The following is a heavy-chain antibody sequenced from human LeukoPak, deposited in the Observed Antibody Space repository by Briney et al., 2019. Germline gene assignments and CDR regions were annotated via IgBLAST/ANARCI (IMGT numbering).Heavy chain of an antibody. V-gene: IGHV3-48*01. CDR2: ISSSSSTI. CDR1: GFTFSSYS. D-gene: IGHD4-17*01. J-gene: IGHJ3*02. CDR3: ASTMTTVTTRAFDI. Sequence: PGGSLRLSCAASGFTFSSYSMNWVRQAPGKGLEWVSYISSSSSTIYYADSVKGRFTISRDNAKNSLYLQMNSLRAEDTAVYYCASTMTTVTTRAFDIWGQGTMVTVSS.